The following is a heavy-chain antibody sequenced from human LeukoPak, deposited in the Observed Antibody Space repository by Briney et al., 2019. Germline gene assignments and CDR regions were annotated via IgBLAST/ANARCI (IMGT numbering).Heavy chain of an antibody. Sequence: GASVKVPCKASGGTFSSYAISWVRQVPGQGLEWMGRIIPILGIANYAQKFQGRVTITADKSTSTAYMELSSLRSEDTAVYYCASGEYYYYGMDVWGQGTTVTVSS. V-gene: IGHV1-69*04. CDR1: GGTFSSYA. CDR3: ASGEYYYYGMDV. J-gene: IGHJ6*02. CDR2: IIPILGIA. D-gene: IGHD4-17*01.